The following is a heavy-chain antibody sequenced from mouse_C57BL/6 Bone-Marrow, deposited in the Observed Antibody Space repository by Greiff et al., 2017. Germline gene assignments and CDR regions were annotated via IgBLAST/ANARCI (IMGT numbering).Heavy chain of an antibody. CDR2: ISSGSSTI. Sequence: EVKLVESGGGLVKPGGSLKLSCAASGFTFSDYGMHWVRQAPEKGLEWVAYISSGSSTIYYADTVKGRFNISRDNAKNTLFLQMTSLRSENTAMYYFARQDSTDAMDYWGQGTSVTVSS. CDR3: ARQDSTDAMDY. J-gene: IGHJ4*01. V-gene: IGHV5-17*01. CDR1: GFTFSDYG. D-gene: IGHD2-5*01.